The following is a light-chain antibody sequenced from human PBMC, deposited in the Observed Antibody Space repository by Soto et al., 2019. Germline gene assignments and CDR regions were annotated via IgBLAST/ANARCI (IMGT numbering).Light chain of an antibody. Sequence: DVQMTQSPSSLSAFVGDRVTITCRASEGIAPYLAWFQQKPGKVPKLLIYATSTLQSGVPSRVSGSGSGTDFTLTINSLQPEDVGTYYCQKYNSAPLTFGGGTNLEIK. CDR2: ATS. CDR3: QKYNSAPLT. V-gene: IGKV1-27*01. J-gene: IGKJ4*01. CDR1: EGIAPY.